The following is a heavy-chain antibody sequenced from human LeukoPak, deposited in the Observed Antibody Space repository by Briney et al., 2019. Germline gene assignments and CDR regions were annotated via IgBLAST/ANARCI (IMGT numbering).Heavy chain of an antibody. Sequence: ASVKVSCKASGYTFTDSYMHWVRQAPGQGLEWMGWINPNSGGTNYAQKFQGGVTMTRDTSITTAYMDLSRLRSDDTAVYYCARGVGGNARWRNFDWSKKIPMRDYFDYWGQGTLVTVSS. CDR1: GYTFTDSY. J-gene: IGHJ4*02. CDR2: INPNSGGT. CDR3: ARGVGGNARWRNFDWSKKIPMRDYFDY. V-gene: IGHV1-2*02. D-gene: IGHD3-9*01.